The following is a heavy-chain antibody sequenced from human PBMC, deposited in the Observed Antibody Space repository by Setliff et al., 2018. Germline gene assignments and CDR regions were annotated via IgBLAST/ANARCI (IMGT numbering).Heavy chain of an antibody. CDR3: ASDRLQTRSAVAGTIGDY. V-gene: IGHV1-2*06. D-gene: IGHD6-19*01. J-gene: IGHJ4*02. CDR2: INANNGGT. Sequence: GASVKVSCKASGYTFTGYYMHWVRQAPGQGLEWMGRINANNGGTHYAQKFQGRVTMTRDTSTSTVYMELSSLRSEDTAVYYCASDRLQTRSAVAGTIGDYWGQGTLVTSPQ. CDR1: GYTFTGYY.